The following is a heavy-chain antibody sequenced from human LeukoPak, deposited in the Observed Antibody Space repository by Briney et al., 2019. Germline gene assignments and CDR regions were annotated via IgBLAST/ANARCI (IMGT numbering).Heavy chain of an antibody. D-gene: IGHD6-19*01. CDR1: GYTFTGYY. V-gene: IGHV1-2*02. CDR3: ASDRGYSSGWTDY. J-gene: IGHJ4*02. CDR2: INPNSGGT. Sequence: ASVKVSCKASGYTFTGYYLQWVRQAPGQGLEWMGWINPNSGGTNYAQKFQGRVTMTRDTSISTAYKELSRLRAADTAVYYCASDRGYSSGWTDYWGQGTLVTVSS.